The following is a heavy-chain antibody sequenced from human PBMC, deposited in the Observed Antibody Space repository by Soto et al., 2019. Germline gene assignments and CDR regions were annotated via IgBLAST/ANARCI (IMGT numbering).Heavy chain of an antibody. V-gene: IGHV3-7*01. CDR3: ARGRTWFAP. J-gene: IGHJ5*02. CDR1: GFTCSRFW. Sequence: PRRSLRLSCVGSGFTCSRFWMSWARQAPGKGLEWVANIKEDGSETYYVDSVKGRFTISRDNAKNSVFLQMNSLRGEDTAVYYCARGRTWFAPWGQGTLVTVSS. CDR2: IKEDGSET.